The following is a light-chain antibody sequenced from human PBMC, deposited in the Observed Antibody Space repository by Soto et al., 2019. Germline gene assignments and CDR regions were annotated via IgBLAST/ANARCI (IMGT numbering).Light chain of an antibody. CDR1: SSDVGGYNY. V-gene: IGLV2-14*01. Sequence: QSVLTQPASVSGSPGQSITISCTGTSSDVGGYNYVSWYQQHPGKAPKLMIYDVSNRHSGVSNRFSGSKSGNTASLTISGLQAEDEADYYCSSYTSSSTVVFAGGTKVTVL. CDR3: SSYTSSSTVV. CDR2: DVS. J-gene: IGLJ2*01.